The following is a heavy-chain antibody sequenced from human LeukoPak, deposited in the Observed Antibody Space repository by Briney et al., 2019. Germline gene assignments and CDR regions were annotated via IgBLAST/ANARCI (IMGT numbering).Heavy chain of an antibody. V-gene: IGHV3-7*01. CDR1: GFAFSDHW. CDR2: INHDESKK. Sequence: SGGSLRLSCAASGFAFSDHWMIWVRQAPGKGLEWVANINHDESKKYYVDSVEGRFTISRDNAKNSLYLQMNSLRAEDTAIYYCARSRSKSMNDKNFLYWGQGSLVTVSS. J-gene: IGHJ4*02. D-gene: IGHD1-1*01. CDR3: ARSRSKSMNDKNFLY.